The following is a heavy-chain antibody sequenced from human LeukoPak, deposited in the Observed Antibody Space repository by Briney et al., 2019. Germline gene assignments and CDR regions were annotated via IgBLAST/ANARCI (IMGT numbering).Heavy chain of an antibody. D-gene: IGHD5-24*01. CDR2: IKQDGTEK. V-gene: IGHV3-7*01. CDR3: AKNYRLLGN. Sequence: PGESLRLSCAASGFTFTTYWMSWVRQPPGKGLEWVANIKQDGTEKYYVDSVKGRFTISRDNAKNSLYLHMNSLRADDTAVYFCAKNYRLLGNWGQGTLVTVSS. CDR1: GFTFTTYW. J-gene: IGHJ4*02.